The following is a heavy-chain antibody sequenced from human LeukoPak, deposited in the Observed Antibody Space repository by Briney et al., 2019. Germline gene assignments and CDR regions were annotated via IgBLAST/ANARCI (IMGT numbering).Heavy chain of an antibody. CDR3: ASQYCSSTSCYRSRRFDY. D-gene: IGHD2-2*02. CDR2: INPNSGGA. CDR1: GYTFTGYY. Sequence: ASVKVSCKASGYTFTGYYMHWVRQAPGQGLEWMGWINPNSGGANYAQKFQGRVTMTRDTSISTAYMELSRLRSDDTAVYYCASQYCSSTSCYRSRRFDYWGQGTLVTVSS. J-gene: IGHJ4*02. V-gene: IGHV1-2*02.